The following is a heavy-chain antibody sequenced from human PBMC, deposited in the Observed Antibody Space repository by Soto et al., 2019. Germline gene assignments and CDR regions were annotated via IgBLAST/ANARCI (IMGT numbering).Heavy chain of an antibody. Sequence: EVQLLESGGGLVQPGGSLRLSCAASGFTFSSYAMSWVRQAPGKGLEWVSAISGSGGSTYYADSVKGRFTISRDNSKNTLYLQMNSLRAEDTAVYYCAKGGPHGYCSGGRCYSAAFDIWGQGTMVTVSS. CDR3: AKGGPHGYCSGGRCYSAAFDI. CDR1: GFTFSSYA. CDR2: ISGSGGST. D-gene: IGHD2-15*01. V-gene: IGHV3-23*01. J-gene: IGHJ3*02.